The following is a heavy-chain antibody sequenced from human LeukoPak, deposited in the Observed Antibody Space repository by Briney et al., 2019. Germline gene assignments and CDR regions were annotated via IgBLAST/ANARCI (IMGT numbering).Heavy chain of an antibody. CDR3: TRERQYYYGSGNNALDY. CDR1: GGSFSGYY. J-gene: IGHJ4*02. D-gene: IGHD3-10*01. V-gene: IGHV4-34*01. Sequence: SETLSLTCAVYGGSFSGYYWSWIRQPPGKGLEWIGEINHSGSTNYNPSLKSRVTISVDTSKNQFSLKLSSVTAADTAVYYCTRERQYYYGSGNNALDYWGQGTLVTVSS. CDR2: INHSGST.